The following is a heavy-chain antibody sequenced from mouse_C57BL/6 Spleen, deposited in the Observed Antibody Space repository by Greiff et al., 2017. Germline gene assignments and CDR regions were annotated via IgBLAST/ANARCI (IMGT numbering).Heavy chain of an antibody. J-gene: IGHJ3*02. CDR3: ARQKACDGEFGC. Sequence: VQLQQSGAELVKPGASVKLSCKASGYTFTSYWMQWVKQRPGQGLEWIGEIDPSDSYTNYNQKFKGKATFTVDTTSSTAYMQLSSLTSEESAVYYCARQKACDGEFGCWGQGTLVTVAA. CDR2: IDPSDSYT. D-gene: IGHD3-2*02. CDR1: GYTFTSYW. V-gene: IGHV1-50*01.